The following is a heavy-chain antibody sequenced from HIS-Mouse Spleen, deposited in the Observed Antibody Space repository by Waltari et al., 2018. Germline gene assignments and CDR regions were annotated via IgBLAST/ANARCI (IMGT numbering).Heavy chain of an antibody. CDR2: IYYSGST. J-gene: IGHJ2*01. Sequence: QLQLQESGPGLVKPSETVSLTCTVSGGSISSSRYYWGWITQPPGKGLEWIGGIYYSGSTYYTPSLKSRVTISVDTSKNQFSLKLSSVTAADTAVYYCAREIPYSSSWYDWYFDLWGRGTLVTVSS. D-gene: IGHD6-13*01. V-gene: IGHV4-39*07. CDR1: GGSISSSRYY. CDR3: AREIPYSSSWYDWYFDL.